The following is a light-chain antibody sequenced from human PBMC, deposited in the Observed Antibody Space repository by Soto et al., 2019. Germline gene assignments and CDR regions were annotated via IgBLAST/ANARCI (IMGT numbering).Light chain of an antibody. CDR3: GTWDSSLSAGV. Sequence: QLVLTQPPSVSAAPGQTVTISCSGSSSNIGNNYVSWYQQLPGTAPKLLIYDNNKRPSGIPDRFSGSKSGTSATLGITGLQTGDEADYYCGTWDSSLSAGVFGGGTKLTVL. CDR2: DNN. J-gene: IGLJ2*01. CDR1: SSNIGNNY. V-gene: IGLV1-51*01.